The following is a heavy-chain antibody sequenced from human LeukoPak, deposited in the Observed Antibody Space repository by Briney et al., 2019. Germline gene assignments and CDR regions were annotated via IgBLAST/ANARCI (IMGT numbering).Heavy chain of an antibody. D-gene: IGHD6-6*01. CDR3: ARATKGGGDSSSHFDY. V-gene: IGHV4-34*01. CDR1: GGSFSGYY. Sequence: SETLSLTCAVYGGSFSGYYWSWIRQPPGKGLEWIGEINHSGSTNYNPSLKSRVTISVDTSKNQFSLKLSSVTAADTAVYYCARATKGGGDSSSHFDYWGQGTLVTVPS. J-gene: IGHJ4*02. CDR2: INHSGST.